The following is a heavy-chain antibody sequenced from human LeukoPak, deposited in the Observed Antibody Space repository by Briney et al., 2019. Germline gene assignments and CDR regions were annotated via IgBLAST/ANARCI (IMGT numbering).Heavy chain of an antibody. CDR2: INSDGSWT. CDR1: GNYW. J-gene: IGHJ4*02. CDR3: VSFYETD. D-gene: IGHD2/OR15-2a*01. Sequence: PGGSLRLSCAASGNYWMHWVRHAPGKGLVWVSHINSDGSWTSYADSVKGRFTISKDNAKNTVYLQMNNLRAEDTAVYYCVSFYETDWGRGTLVTVSS. V-gene: IGHV3-74*01.